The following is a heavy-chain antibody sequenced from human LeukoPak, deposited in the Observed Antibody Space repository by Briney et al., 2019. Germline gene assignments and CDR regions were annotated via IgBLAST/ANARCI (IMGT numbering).Heavy chain of an antibody. J-gene: IGHJ4*02. CDR2: IYYSGST. Sequence: PSETLSLTCTVSGGSISSYYWSWIRQPPGKGLEWIGYIYYSGSTNYNPSLKSRVTISVDTSKDQFSLKLSSVTAADTAVYYCARHARSGSYDYWGQGTLVTVSS. CDR3: ARHARSGSYDY. V-gene: IGHV4-59*08. CDR1: GGSISSYY. D-gene: IGHD1-26*01.